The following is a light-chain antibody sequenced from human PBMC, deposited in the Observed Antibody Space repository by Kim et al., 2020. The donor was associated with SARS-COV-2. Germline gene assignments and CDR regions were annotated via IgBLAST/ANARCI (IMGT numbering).Light chain of an antibody. CDR1: SLRSYY. J-gene: IGLJ3*02. CDR3: NSRDSSGNQYR. Sequence: SSELTQDPAVSVALGQTVRITCQGDSLRSYYASWYQQKPGQAPVLVIYGKNNRPSGIPDRFSGSSSGNTASLTITGAQAEDEADYYCNSRDSSGNQYRFGGGTQLTVL. CDR2: GKN. V-gene: IGLV3-19*01.